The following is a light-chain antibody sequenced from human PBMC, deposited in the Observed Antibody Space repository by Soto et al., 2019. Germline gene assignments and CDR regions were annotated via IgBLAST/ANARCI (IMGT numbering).Light chain of an antibody. J-gene: IGLJ3*02. CDR2: SNN. CDR3: AAWDDSLSGPV. V-gene: IGLV1-47*02. CDR1: RSNIGSNS. Sequence: QAVVTQPPSASGTPGQRVTISCSGSRSNIGSNSVYWYQQLPGTAPKLLINSNNQRPSGVPDRFSGSKSGTSASLAISGLRSEDEADYYCAAWDDSLSGPVFCGGTKLTVL.